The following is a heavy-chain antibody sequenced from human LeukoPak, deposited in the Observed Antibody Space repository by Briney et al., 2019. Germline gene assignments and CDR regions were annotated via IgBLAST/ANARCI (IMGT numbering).Heavy chain of an antibody. CDR3: AKPLVASSGSYDYFDY. CDR1: GFTVSSNY. Sequence: GGSLRLSCAASGFTVSSNYMSWVRQAPGKGLEWVSVISGSGGTTDYADSVKGRFTISRDNSKNTLYLQMNSLRAEDTAVYSCAKPLVASSGSYDYFDYWGQGTLVTVSS. V-gene: IGHV3-53*05. J-gene: IGHJ4*02. CDR2: ISGSGGTT. D-gene: IGHD1-26*01.